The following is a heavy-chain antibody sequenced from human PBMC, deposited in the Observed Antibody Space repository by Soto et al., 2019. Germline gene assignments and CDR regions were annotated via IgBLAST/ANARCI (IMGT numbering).Heavy chain of an antibody. CDR1: GFTFSSYA. D-gene: IGHD6-6*01. J-gene: IGHJ6*02. CDR3: ARDLSSSDYYGMDV. CDR2: ISYDGSNK. Sequence: GGSLRLSCAASGFTFSSYAMHWVRQAPGKGLEWVAVISYDGSNKYYADSVKGRFTISRDNSKNTLYLQMNSLRAEDTAVYYCARDLSSSDYYGMDVWGQGTTVTVSS. V-gene: IGHV3-30-3*01.